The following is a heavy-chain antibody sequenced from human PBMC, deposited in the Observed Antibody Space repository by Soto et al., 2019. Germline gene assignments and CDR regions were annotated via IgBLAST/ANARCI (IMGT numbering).Heavy chain of an antibody. D-gene: IGHD3-22*01. CDR2: IYYSGST. V-gene: IGHV4-39*01. Sequence: KTSETLSLTCTVSGGSISSSSYYWGWIRQPPGKGLEWIGSIYYSGSTYYNPSLKSRVTISVDTSKNQFSLKLSSVTAADTAVYYCARRYYYDSSVFDYWGQGTLVTVSS. CDR3: ARRYYYDSSVFDY. CDR1: GGSISSSSYY. J-gene: IGHJ4*02.